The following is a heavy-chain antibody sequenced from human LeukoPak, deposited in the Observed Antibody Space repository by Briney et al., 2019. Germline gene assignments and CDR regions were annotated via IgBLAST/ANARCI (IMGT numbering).Heavy chain of an antibody. CDR1: GFTFSDHY. Sequence: QPGGSLRLSCAASGFTFSDHYMDWVRQAPGKGLEWVGRTGTKANSYTTEYAASVKGRFTISRDDSKNSLYLQMNSLKTEDTAVYYCAREVAIAAAGNYYYYYGMDVWGQGTTVPVSS. J-gene: IGHJ6*02. D-gene: IGHD6-13*01. CDR2: TGTKANSYTT. V-gene: IGHV3-72*01. CDR3: AREVAIAAAGNYYYYYGMDV.